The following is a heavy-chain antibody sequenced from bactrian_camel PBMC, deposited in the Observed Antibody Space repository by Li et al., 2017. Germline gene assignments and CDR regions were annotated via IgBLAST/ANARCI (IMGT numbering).Heavy chain of an antibody. CDR1: GFTYSSRL. Sequence: HVQLVESGGGSVQAGGSLRVSCVTSGFTYSSRLMGWFRQAPGKEREAVATIYVGGDSTLYADSVKGRFTISRDNAKNTLSLQLSSPKTEDTAVYYCASDGRWSDYWGQGTQVTVS. J-gene: IGHJ4*01. CDR2: IYVGGDST. CDR3: ASDGRWSDY. V-gene: IGHV3S1*01. D-gene: IGHD6*01.